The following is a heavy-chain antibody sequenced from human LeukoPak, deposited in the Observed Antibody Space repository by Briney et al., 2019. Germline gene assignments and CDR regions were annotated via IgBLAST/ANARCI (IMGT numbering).Heavy chain of an antibody. D-gene: IGHD2-2*01. V-gene: IGHV3-74*01. J-gene: IGHJ4*02. CDR2: INTDGSST. CDR1: GFAFSSYW. CDR3: ARDDCSSSSCLTY. Sequence: GGSLRLSCAASGFAFSSYWMHWVRQAPGKGLVWVSRINTDGSSTNYADSVKGRFTISRKNTLYLQMNSLRAEDTAVYYCARDDCSSSSCLTYWGQGTLVTVSS.